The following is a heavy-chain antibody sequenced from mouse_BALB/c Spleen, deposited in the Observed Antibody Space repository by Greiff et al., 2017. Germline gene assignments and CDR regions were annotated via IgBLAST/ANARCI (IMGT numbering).Heavy chain of an antibody. CDR3: ARSFYYGYDY. V-gene: IGHV1-54*01. D-gene: IGHD1-2*01. CDR1: GYAFTNYL. Sequence: QVQLQQSGAELVRPGTSVKVSCKASGYAFTNYLIEWVKQRPGQGLEWIGVINPGSGGTNYNEKFKGKATLTADKSSSTAYMQLSSLTSDDSAVYFCARSFYYGYDYWGQGTTLTVSS. J-gene: IGHJ2*01. CDR2: INPGSGGT.